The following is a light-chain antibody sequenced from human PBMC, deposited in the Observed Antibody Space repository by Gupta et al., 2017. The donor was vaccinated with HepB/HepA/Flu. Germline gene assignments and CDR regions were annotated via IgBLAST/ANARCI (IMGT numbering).Light chain of an antibody. CDR2: EDK. Sequence: SYELTQPPSVSVSPGQPASIPCSGDKLGNKYACWYQQKPGQSPVLVIYEDKKRPSGIPERFAGSNSGNTATLTISGTHAMDEADYYCQAWDSKTAVFGGGTKLTAL. CDR1: KLGNKY. CDR3: QAWDSKTAV. V-gene: IGLV3-1*01. J-gene: IGLJ2*01.